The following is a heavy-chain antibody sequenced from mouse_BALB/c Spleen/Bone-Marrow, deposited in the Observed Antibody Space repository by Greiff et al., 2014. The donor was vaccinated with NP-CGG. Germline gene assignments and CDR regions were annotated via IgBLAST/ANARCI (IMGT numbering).Heavy chain of an antibody. J-gene: IGHJ4*01. V-gene: IGHV2-6-7*01. CDR2: IWGDGST. CDR3: ASNGGGAMDY. Sequence: VMLEESGPGLVAPSQSLSITCTASGFSLTGYGVNWVRQPPGKGLEWLGLIWGDGSTDYNSALKSRLSISKDNSKSQVFLNMNSLQSDDTATYYCASNGGGAMDYWGQGTSVTVSS. CDR1: GFSLTGYG.